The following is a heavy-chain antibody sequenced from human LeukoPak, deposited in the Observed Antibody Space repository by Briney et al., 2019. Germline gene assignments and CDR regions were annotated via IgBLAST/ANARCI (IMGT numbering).Heavy chain of an antibody. Sequence: PPETLSLTCTVSGGSISSYYWSWIRQPPGKGLEWIGYIYYSGSTNYNPSLKSRVTISVDTSKNQFSLKLSSVTAADTAVYYCAMHSGYSSGWYFSYWGQGTLVTVSS. CDR1: GGSISSYY. D-gene: IGHD6-19*01. J-gene: IGHJ4*02. CDR3: AMHSGYSSGWYFSY. CDR2: IYYSGST. V-gene: IGHV4-59*01.